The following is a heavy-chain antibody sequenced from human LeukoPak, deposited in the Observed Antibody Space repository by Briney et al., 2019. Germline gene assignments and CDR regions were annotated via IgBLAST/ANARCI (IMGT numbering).Heavy chain of an antibody. CDR3: ARAPRYCSSTSCYHDAFDI. CDR2: IYTTGST. Sequence: SETLSLTCTVSGGSISSYYWSWIRQPAGKGLEWIGRIYTTGSTNYNPSLRSRVTMSVDTSKSQFSLKLSSVTAADTAVYYCARAPRYCSSTSCYHDAFDIWGQGTMVTVSS. V-gene: IGHV4-4*07. CDR1: GGSISSYY. J-gene: IGHJ3*02. D-gene: IGHD2-2*01.